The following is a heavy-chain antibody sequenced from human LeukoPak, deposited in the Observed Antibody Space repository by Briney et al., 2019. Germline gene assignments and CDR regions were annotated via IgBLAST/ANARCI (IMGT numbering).Heavy chain of an antibody. CDR2: IYYSGST. Sequence: SQTLSLTCTVSGGSISSGGYYWSWIHQHPGKGLEWIGYIYYSGSTYYNPSLKSRVTISVDTSKNQFSLKLSSVTAADTAVYYCASGIAAADYYYGMDVWGQGTTVTVSS. V-gene: IGHV4-31*03. CDR3: ASGIAAADYYYGMDV. CDR1: GGSISSGGYY. J-gene: IGHJ6*02. D-gene: IGHD6-13*01.